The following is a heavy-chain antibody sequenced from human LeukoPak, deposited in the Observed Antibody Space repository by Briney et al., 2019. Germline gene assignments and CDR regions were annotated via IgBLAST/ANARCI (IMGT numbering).Heavy chain of an antibody. J-gene: IGHJ4*02. CDR3: SRVGYTYKTRAL. CDR2: IYSDGRT. CDR1: GFIVSNNY. V-gene: IGHV3-66*01. Sequence: PGGSLRLSCAASGFIVSNNYMFWVRQVPGKGLEWVSAIYSDGRTYYADSVRGRFTISRDISKSTLYLQMSSLRAEDTAVYFCSRVGYTYKTRALWGQGTLVTVSS. D-gene: IGHD5-18*01.